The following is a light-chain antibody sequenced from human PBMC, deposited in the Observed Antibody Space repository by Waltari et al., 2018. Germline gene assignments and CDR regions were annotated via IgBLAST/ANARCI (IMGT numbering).Light chain of an antibody. CDR2: AAS. V-gene: IGKV3-20*01. CDR1: QSVGKY. CDR3: QNHERLPAK. J-gene: IGKJ1*01. Sequence: EVVLTNSPGSLSFSAEERASLTCSASQSVGKYLAWYQQRPGQPPRLLIYAASTRATGIPDRVSGSGSGTDFSLTSSRLEPEDFAVYYCQNHERLPAKFGQGTKVEIK.